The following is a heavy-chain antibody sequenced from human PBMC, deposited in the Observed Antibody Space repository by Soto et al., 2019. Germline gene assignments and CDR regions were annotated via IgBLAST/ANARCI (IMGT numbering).Heavy chain of an antibody. V-gene: IGHV3-30*04. Sequence: GGSLRLSCAASGFTFSSYAMHWVRQAPGKGLEWVAVISYDGSNKYYADSVKGRFTISGDNSKNTLYLQMNSLRAEDTAVYYCARASIVGATGGYFQHWGQGTLVTVSS. CDR2: ISYDGSNK. D-gene: IGHD1-26*01. CDR3: ARASIVGATGGYFQH. J-gene: IGHJ1*01. CDR1: GFTFSSYA.